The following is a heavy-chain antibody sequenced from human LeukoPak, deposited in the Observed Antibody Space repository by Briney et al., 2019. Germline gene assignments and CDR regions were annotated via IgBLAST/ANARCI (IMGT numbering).Heavy chain of an antibody. CDR2: ISVYNGNT. J-gene: IGHJ3*02. V-gene: IGHV1-18*01. CDR1: GYTFTNYG. Sequence: ASVKVSCKASGYTFTNYGINWVRQAPGQGLEWMGRISVYNGNTNYAQKVQDRVTMTTDTSTNTAYMELRSLRSDDTAVYYCARESDYVWGSYRPDAFDIWGQGTMVTVSS. CDR3: ARESDYVWGSYRPDAFDI. D-gene: IGHD3-16*02.